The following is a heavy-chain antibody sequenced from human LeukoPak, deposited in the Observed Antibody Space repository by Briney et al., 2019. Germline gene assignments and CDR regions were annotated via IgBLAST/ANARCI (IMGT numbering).Heavy chain of an antibody. CDR1: GGSISSSSYY. V-gene: IGHV4-39*01. D-gene: IGHD1-26*01. CDR3: ARTRISGSYSFDF. Sequence: SETLSLTCTVSGGSISSSSYYWGWIRQPPGKGLEWIGSIYYSGSTYYNPSLKSRVTISVDTSKNQFSLKLSSVTAADTAVYYCARTRISGSYSFDFWGQGTLVTVPS. CDR2: IYYSGST. J-gene: IGHJ4*02.